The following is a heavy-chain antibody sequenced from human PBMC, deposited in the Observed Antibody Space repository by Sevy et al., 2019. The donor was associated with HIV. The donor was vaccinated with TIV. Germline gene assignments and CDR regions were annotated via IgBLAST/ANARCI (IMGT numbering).Heavy chain of an antibody. CDR1: GFPFSSYA. Sequence: GGSLRLSCAASGFPFSSYAMSWVRQAPGRGLEWVSTLIGGGRRTYYADSVTGRFIISRDNSRNTLYLQMNSLRAEDTALYYCVRAIAAAGSFWGQGTLVTVSS. CDR3: VRAIAAAGSF. D-gene: IGHD6-13*01. V-gene: IGHV3-23*01. CDR2: LIGGGRRT. J-gene: IGHJ4*02.